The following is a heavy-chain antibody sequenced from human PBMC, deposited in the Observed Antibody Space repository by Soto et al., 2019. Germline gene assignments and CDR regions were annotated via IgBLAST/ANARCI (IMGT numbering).Heavy chain of an antibody. V-gene: IGHV3-21*01. CDR2: ISSSSSYI. CDR1: GFTFSSYS. Sequence: GGSLRLSCASSGFTFSSYSMNLVRQAPGKGLEWVSSISSSSSYIYYADSVKGRFTISRDNAKNSLYLQMNSLRAEDTAVYYCARDGPPPRYSSRLNKFDYWGQGTLVTVSS. CDR3: ARDGPPPRYSSRLNKFDY. J-gene: IGHJ4*02. D-gene: IGHD6-13*01.